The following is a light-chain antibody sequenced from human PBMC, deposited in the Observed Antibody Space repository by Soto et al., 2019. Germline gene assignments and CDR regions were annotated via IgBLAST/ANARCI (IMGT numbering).Light chain of an antibody. V-gene: IGKV3-15*01. CDR3: QQYYNWPTYT. CDR2: DTS. J-gene: IGKJ2*01. CDR1: QSVSGD. Sequence: EIVMTQSPATLSVSPGERATLSFMSSQSVSGDLAWYQQKPGQAPRLLIYDTSTRAAGIPARFSGSGSGTEFTLTISSLQSEDFAVYYCQQYYNWPTYTCGQGTKVDIK.